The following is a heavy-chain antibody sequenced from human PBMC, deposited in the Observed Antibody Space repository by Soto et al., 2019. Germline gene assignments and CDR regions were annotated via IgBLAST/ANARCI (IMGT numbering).Heavy chain of an antibody. CDR2: IIPIFGTA. V-gene: IGHV1-69*13. Sequence: SSVKVSCKASGGTFSSYALSWVRQAPGQGLEWMGGIIPIFGTANYAQKFQGRVTITADESTSTAYMELSSLRSEDTAVYYCARSRRGGFCDPAWTRCDIHFLGEATMVSVS. CDR1: GGTFSSYA. J-gene: IGHJ3*01. CDR3: ARSRRGGFCDPAWTRCDIHF. D-gene: IGHD2-15*01.